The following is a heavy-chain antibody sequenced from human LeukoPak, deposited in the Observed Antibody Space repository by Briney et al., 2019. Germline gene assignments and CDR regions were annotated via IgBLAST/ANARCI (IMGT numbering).Heavy chain of an antibody. V-gene: IGHV1-58*02. CDR1: GFAFSSSA. Sequence: SVKVSCKASGFAFSSSAMQWVRQARGQRLEWIGWIVVGSGNTNYAQKIQERVTFTRDMSTSTAYMELSSLRSDDTAVYYCAADDQQVILWGQGTLVTVSS. D-gene: IGHD3-16*02. CDR3: AADDQQVIL. CDR2: IVVGSGNT. J-gene: IGHJ4*02.